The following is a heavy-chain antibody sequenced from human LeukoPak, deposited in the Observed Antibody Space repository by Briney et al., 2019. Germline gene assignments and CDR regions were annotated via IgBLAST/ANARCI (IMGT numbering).Heavy chain of an antibody. J-gene: IGHJ5*02. CDR1: GFTFDDYA. CDR3: AKGYHCSSTSCYSGLYNWFDP. V-gene: IGHV3-9*01. CDR2: ISWNSGSI. D-gene: IGHD2-2*02. Sequence: GGSLRLSCAASGFTFDDYAMHWVRQAPGKGLEWVSGISWNSGSIGYADSVKGRFTISRDNAKNSLYLQMNSLRAEDTALYYCAKGYHCSSTSCYSGLYNWFDPWGQGTLVTVSS.